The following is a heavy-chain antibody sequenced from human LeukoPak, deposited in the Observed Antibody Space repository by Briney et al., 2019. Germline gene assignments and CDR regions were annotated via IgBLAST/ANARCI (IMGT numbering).Heavy chain of an antibody. CDR1: GGSISSYY. V-gene: IGHV4-4*07. CDR3: ARGVRYFGWLSNNAFDI. D-gene: IGHD3-9*01. J-gene: IGHJ3*02. Sequence: SETLSLTCTVSGGSISSYYWCWIRQPAGKGLEWIGRIYTSGSTNYNPSLKSRVTMSVDTSKNQFSLKLSSVTAADTAEYYCARGVRYFGWLSNNAFDIWGQGTMVTVSS. CDR2: IYTSGST.